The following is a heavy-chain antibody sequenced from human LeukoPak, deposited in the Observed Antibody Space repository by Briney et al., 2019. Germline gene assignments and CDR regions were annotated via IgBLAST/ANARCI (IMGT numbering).Heavy chain of an antibody. Sequence: SETLSLTCPVSGGSISSYYWSWIRQPPGKGLEWIGYIYYSGSTNYNPSLKRRVTISVDTSKNQFSLKLSSVTAADTAVYYCARAGPYSSSWSPFDYWGQGTLVTVSS. CDR2: IYYSGST. CDR1: GGSISSYY. V-gene: IGHV4-59*01. D-gene: IGHD6-13*01. CDR3: ARAGPYSSSWSPFDY. J-gene: IGHJ4*02.